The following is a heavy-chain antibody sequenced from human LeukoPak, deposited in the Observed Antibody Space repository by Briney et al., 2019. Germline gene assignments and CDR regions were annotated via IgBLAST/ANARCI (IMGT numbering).Heavy chain of an antibody. D-gene: IGHD3-3*01. Sequence: GGSLRLSCAASGFTFSSYEMNWVRQAPGKGLEWVSYISNSGNTIYYVGSVKGRFTISRDNAKNSLYLQMNSLRAEDTAVYYCVRTIFDPVITYHYMDVWGKGTTVTVSS. CDR2: ISNSGNTI. CDR3: VRTIFDPVITYHYMDV. V-gene: IGHV3-48*03. J-gene: IGHJ6*03. CDR1: GFTFSSYE.